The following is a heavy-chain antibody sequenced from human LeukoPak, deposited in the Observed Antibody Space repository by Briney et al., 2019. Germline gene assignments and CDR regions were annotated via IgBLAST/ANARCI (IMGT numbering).Heavy chain of an antibody. CDR1: GGSISSGSYY. V-gene: IGHV4-39*01. CDR3: ARGVVDTAMAHYYYYGMDV. D-gene: IGHD5-18*01. J-gene: IGHJ6*02. Sequence: SETLSLTCTVSGGSISSGSYYWGWIRQPPGKGLEWIGNIYYSGNTYCNPSLKSRVTISVDTSKNQFSLRLSSVTAADTAVYYCARGVVDTAMAHYYYYGMDVWGQGTTVTVSS. CDR2: IYYSGNT.